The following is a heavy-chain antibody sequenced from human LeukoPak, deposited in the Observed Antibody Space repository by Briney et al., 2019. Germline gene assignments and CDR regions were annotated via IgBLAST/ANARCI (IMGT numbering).Heavy chain of an antibody. D-gene: IGHD2-15*01. Sequence: GGSLRLSCAASGFTVSSTYMSWVRQAPGKGLEWVSVIYSGGNIYYIESVKGRFTISRDTSKNTLYLQMNSLRAEDTAVYFCAGRHCSGGGCYFAGADPFDYWGQETLATVSS. CDR3: AGRHCSGGGCYFAGADPFDY. V-gene: IGHV3-53*01. CDR2: IYSGGNI. J-gene: IGHJ4*02. CDR1: GFTVSSTY.